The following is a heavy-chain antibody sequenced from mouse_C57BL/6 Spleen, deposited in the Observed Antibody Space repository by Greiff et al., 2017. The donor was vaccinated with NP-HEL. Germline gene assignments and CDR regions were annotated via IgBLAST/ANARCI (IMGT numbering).Heavy chain of an antibody. CDR1: GFTFSDYG. CDR3: ARPGGYGYYFDY. V-gene: IGHV5-17*01. J-gene: IGHJ2*01. D-gene: IGHD1-2*01. CDR2: ISSGSSTI. Sequence: DVQLVESGGGLVKPGGSLKLSCAASGFTFSDYGMHWVRQAPEKGLEWVAYISSGSSTIYYADTVKGRFTISRDNAKNTLFLQMTSLRSEDTAMYYCARPGGYGYYFDYWGQGTTLTVSS.